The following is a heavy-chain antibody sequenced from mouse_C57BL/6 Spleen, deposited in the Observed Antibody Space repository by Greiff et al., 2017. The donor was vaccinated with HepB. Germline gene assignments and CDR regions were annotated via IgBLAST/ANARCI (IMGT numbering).Heavy chain of an antibody. CDR2: IYPGSGNT. CDR3: ARRGSSYWYFDV. Sequence: QVQLQQSGAELVRPGASVKLSCKASGYTFTDYYINWVKQRPGQGLEWIARIYPGSGNTYYNEKFKGKATLTAEKSSSTAYMQLSSLTSEDSAFYFCARRGSSYWYFDVWGTGTTVTVSS. J-gene: IGHJ1*03. V-gene: IGHV1-76*01. CDR1: GYTFTDYY. D-gene: IGHD1-1*01.